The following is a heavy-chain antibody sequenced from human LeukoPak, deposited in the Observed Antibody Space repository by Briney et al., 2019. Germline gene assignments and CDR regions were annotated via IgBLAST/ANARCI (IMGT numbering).Heavy chain of an antibody. CDR2: IYYSGST. D-gene: IGHD5-18*01. CDR1: GGYISGYY. CDR3: ARADGYSYGRFDY. J-gene: IGHJ4*02. V-gene: IGHV4-59*01. Sequence: SETLSLTCTVSGGYISGYYWSWIRQPPGKGLEWIGYIYYSGSTNYNPSLKSRVTISVDTSKNQFSLKLSSVTAADTAVYYCARADGYSYGRFDYWGPGTLVTVSS.